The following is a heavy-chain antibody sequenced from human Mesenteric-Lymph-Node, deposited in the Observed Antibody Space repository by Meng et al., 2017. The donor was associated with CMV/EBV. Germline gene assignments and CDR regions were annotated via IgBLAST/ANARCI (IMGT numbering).Heavy chain of an antibody. CDR1: GFTFSNYI. CDR3: AVRGIGKAFDY. Sequence: GGSLRLSCAASGFTFSNYIMNWVRQAPGKGLEWVSSISSSSSSIYYADSVKGRFTISRDNAKNPLYLQMNSLRAEDTAVYYCAVRGIGKAFDYWGQGTLVTVSS. CDR2: ISSSSSSI. J-gene: IGHJ4*02. D-gene: IGHD1-26*01. V-gene: IGHV3-21*01.